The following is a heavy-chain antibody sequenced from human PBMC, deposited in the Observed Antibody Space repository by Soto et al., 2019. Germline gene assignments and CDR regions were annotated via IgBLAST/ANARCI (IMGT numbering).Heavy chain of an antibody. V-gene: IGHV3-13*01. CDR3: ARGNVVAGTLFDY. CDR2: IGTAGDT. Sequence: GGSLRLSCAASGFTFSSYDMHWVRQATGKGLEWVSAIGTAGDTYYPGSVKGRFTISRENAKNSLYLQMNSLRAEDTAVYYCARGNVVAGTLFDYWGQGTLVTVSS. J-gene: IGHJ4*02. D-gene: IGHD6-19*01. CDR1: GFTFSSYD.